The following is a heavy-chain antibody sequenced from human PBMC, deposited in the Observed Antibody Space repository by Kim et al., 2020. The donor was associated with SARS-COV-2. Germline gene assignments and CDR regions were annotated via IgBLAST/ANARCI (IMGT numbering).Heavy chain of an antibody. CDR2: IYYSGST. CDR1: GGSISSGDYY. D-gene: IGHD5-12*01. CDR3: AREDSGYDLSPHGSFDY. V-gene: IGHV4-30-4*01. J-gene: IGHJ4*02. Sequence: SETLSLTCTVSGGSISSGDYYWSWIRQPPGKGLEWIGYIYYSGSTYYNPSLKSRVTISVDTSKNQFSLKLSSVTAADTAVYYCAREDSGYDLSPHGSFDYWGQGTLVTVSS.